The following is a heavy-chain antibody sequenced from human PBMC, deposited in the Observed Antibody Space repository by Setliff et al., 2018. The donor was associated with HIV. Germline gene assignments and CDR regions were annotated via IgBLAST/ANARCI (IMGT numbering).Heavy chain of an antibody. CDR1: GGSISSGGYY. CDR3: ARRGGSTWTGWFDP. J-gene: IGHJ5*02. CDR2: IYYSGST. V-gene: IGHV4-31*03. Sequence: PSETLSLTCTVSGGSISSGGYYWSWIRQHPGKGLEWIGYIYYSGSTYYNPSLKSRVTMSVDTSKNQFSLKLSSVTAADTAVYYCARRGGSTWTGWFDPWGQGTLVTVSS. D-gene: IGHD6-13*01.